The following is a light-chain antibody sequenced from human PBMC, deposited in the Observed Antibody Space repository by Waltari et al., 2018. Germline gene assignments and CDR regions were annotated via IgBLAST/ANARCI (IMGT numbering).Light chain of an antibody. CDR1: SSDVGIYNF. CDR2: NVG. V-gene: IGLV2-14*03. J-gene: IGLJ2*01. Sequence: QSALTQPASVSGSPGQSITISCTGTSSDVGIYNFVSWYQQHPGKAPKLMIFNVGIRPAGVSNRFSGSKSGNTASLTISGLQAEDEADYYCSSYISSSTLELFGGGTSLTVL. CDR3: SSYISSSTLEL.